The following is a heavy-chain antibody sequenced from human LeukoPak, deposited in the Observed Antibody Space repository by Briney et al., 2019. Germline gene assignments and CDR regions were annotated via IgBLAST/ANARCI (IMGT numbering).Heavy chain of an antibody. Sequence: ASVKVSCKASGGTFSSYAINWVRQAPGQGLEWMGRIIPILGIANYAQKFQGRVTITADKSTSTAYMELSSLRSEDTAVYYCARDSRTTASDYWGQGTLVTVSS. D-gene: IGHD1-7*01. CDR1: GGTFSSYA. V-gene: IGHV1-69*04. J-gene: IGHJ4*02. CDR3: ARDSRTTASDY. CDR2: IIPILGIA.